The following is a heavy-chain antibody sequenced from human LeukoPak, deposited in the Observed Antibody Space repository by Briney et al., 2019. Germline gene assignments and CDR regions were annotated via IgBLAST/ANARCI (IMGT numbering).Heavy chain of an antibody. CDR1: RGSITSYY. CDR2: IHYSGSP. V-gene: IGHV4-59*01. Sequence: SETLSLTCTVSRGSITSYYWSWIRQPPGKRLEWIGYIHYSGSPNYNPSLKSRVTMSVETSKNQLSLKLSSVTAADTAVYYCARAVGTAPFDHWGQGTLVTVSS. J-gene: IGHJ4*02. D-gene: IGHD2-21*02. CDR3: ARAVGTAPFDH.